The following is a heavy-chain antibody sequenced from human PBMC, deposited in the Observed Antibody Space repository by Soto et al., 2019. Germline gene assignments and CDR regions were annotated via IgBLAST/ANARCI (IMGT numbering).Heavy chain of an antibody. V-gene: IGHV4-31*03. CDR1: GGSISSGGYY. D-gene: IGHD2-15*01. CDR3: AREAYCSGGSCSGAFDI. CDR2: IYYSAST. Sequence: QVQLQESGPGLVKPSQTLSLTCTVSGGSISSGGYYWSWIRQHPGKGLEWIGYIYYSASTYYNPSLKSRVTISVDTSKNQFSLKLSSVTAADTAVYYCAREAYCSGGSCSGAFDIWGQGTMVTVSS. J-gene: IGHJ3*02.